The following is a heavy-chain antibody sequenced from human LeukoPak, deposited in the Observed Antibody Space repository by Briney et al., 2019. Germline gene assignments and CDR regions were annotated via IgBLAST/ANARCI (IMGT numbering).Heavy chain of an antibody. V-gene: IGHV3-53*01. J-gene: IGHJ4*02. CDR3: ARGPAGYN. Sequence: GGSLRLSCAASGLTVSSNHMTWVRQAPGKGLEWVSVIYSGGSTDYADSVKGRFTISRDNSKNTLYLQMNSLRAEDTAVYHCARGPAGYNWGQGTLVTVSS. CDR1: GLTVSSNH. CDR2: IYSGGST. D-gene: IGHD1-1*01.